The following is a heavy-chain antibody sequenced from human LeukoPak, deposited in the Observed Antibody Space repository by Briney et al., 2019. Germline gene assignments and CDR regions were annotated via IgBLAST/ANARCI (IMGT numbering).Heavy chain of an antibody. V-gene: IGHV1-18*01. CDR2: ISGFNGNT. CDR1: GYTFTSYG. CDR3: ARDVGGSYYFY. D-gene: IGHD1-26*01. J-gene: IGHJ4*02. Sequence: GASVKVSCKASGYTFTSYGISWVRQAPGQGPEWMGWISGFNGNTNYEQKFQGRVTMTTDTSTSTAYMELRSLRSDDTAVYYCARDVGGSYYFYWGQGTLVTVSS.